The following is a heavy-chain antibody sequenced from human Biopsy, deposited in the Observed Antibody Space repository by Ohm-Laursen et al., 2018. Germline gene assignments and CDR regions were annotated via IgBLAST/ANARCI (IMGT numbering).Heavy chain of an antibody. D-gene: IGHD5-18*01. CDR2: TFESGDTT. J-gene: IGHJ4*02. CDR1: GFTFSRYG. Sequence: SLRLPCTASGFTFSRYGMSWVRQAPGKGLEWVAVTFESGDTTHYGDSVKGRFSVSRDNSKSTLYLQMNSLRAEDTAVYYCAKALGDSYGSRYFDYWGQGTLVTVSS. V-gene: IGHV3-23*01. CDR3: AKALGDSYGSRYFDY.